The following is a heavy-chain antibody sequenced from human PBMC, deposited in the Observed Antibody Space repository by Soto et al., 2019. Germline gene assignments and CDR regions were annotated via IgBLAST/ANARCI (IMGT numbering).Heavy chain of an antibody. J-gene: IGHJ5*02. CDR2: ISYTGST. CDR1: GGSISSGGYY. V-gene: IGHV4-31*03. D-gene: IGHD3-3*01. CDR3: ARVYYDFWSGSYAWFDP. Sequence: SETLSLTCSVSGGSISSGGYYWSWIRQHPGKGLEWIGYISYTGSTYYNPSLKSRVTISVDTSKNQFSLKLSSVTAADTAVYYCARVYYDFWSGSYAWFDPWGQGTLVTVSS.